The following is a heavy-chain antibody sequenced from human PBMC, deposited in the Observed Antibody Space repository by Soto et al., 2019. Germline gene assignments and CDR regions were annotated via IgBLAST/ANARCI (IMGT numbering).Heavy chain of an antibody. V-gene: IGHV3-21*06. CDR1: EFSLDDFS. CDR2: ISSRGTYI. CDR3: AGAGDSYCFVGPTPPSGMDA. D-gene: IGHD5-18*01. J-gene: IGHJ6*02. Sequence: PGGSLRLSCAASEFSLDDFSMNWVRQVPGRGLEWVSSISSRGTYIYHVDSVRGRFTISRDNAKNSLYLQMNSLRAEDTGVYHCAGAGDSYCFVGPTPPSGMDALALGAALPVS.